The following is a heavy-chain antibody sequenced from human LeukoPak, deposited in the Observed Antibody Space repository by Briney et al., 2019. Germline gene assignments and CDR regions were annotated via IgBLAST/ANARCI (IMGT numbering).Heavy chain of an antibody. D-gene: IGHD5-24*01. CDR3: ARGRDRSKAGDH. Sequence: SETLSLTCDVSGGSCDDYYCSWIRQPPGKGPEWIGEIHPHGIFYYNSSLMSRVTISIDTSKSQFSLRLTSVTATDTAFYYCARGRDRSKAGDHWGQGSLVTVSS. CDR1: GGSCDDYY. J-gene: IGHJ4*02. V-gene: IGHV4-34*01. CDR2: IHPHGIF.